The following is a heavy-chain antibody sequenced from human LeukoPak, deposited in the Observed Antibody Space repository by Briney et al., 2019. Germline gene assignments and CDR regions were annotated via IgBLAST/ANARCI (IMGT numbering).Heavy chain of an antibody. CDR2: IYTSGST. CDR3: ARENSGSYREFDY. J-gene: IGHJ4*02. Sequence: PSETLSLTCTVSGGSISSYYWSWIRQPAGKGLEWIGRIYTSGSTNYNASLKSRVSMSVDTSKNQFSLKLSSVTAADTAVFYCARENSGSYREFDYWGQGTLVTVSS. V-gene: IGHV4-4*07. D-gene: IGHD1-26*01. CDR1: GGSISSYY.